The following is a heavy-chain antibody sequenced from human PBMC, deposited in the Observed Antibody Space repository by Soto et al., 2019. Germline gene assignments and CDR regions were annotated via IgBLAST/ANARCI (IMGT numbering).Heavy chain of an antibody. V-gene: IGHV4-59*01. CDR1: GGSISSYY. CDR3: ATSEYSSSSWYFQH. J-gene: IGHJ1*01. CDR2: IFYTGST. D-gene: IGHD6-13*01. Sequence: SETLSLTCTVSGGSISSYYWSWIRQPPGKGLEWIGYIFYTGSTNYNPSLKSRVTISVDTSKNQFSLKLSSVTAADTAVYYCATSEYSSSSWYFQHWGQGTLVTVSS.